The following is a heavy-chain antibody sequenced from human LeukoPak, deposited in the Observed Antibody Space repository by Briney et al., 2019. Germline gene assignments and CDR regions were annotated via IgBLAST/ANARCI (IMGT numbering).Heavy chain of an antibody. V-gene: IGHV1-46*01. D-gene: IGHD2-2*01. CDR3: AGDWMPIVVVPAAPGGWFDP. CDR2: INPSGGRT. Sequence: ASVKVSCKASGYTFSSYYMHWVRQAPGQGLEWMGLINPSGGRTTYAQKFQGRVTLTRDTSTSTVYMELSSLRSEDTAMFYCAGDWMPIVVVPAAPGGWFDPWGQGTLVTVSS. J-gene: IGHJ5*02. CDR1: GYTFSSYY.